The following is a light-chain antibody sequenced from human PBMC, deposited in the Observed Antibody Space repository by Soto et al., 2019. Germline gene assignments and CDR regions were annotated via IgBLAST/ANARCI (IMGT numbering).Light chain of an antibody. J-gene: IGLJ1*01. V-gene: IGLV3-25*03. CDR1: ALPKQY. CDR3: QSADSSGTSYV. CDR2: KDS. Sequence: SYELTQPPSVSVSPGKTARITCSGDALPKQYAYWYQQKPGQAPVLVIYKDSERPSGIPERFSGSSSGTTVTLTISGVQAEDEADYYCQSADSSGTSYVFGTGTKLTVL.